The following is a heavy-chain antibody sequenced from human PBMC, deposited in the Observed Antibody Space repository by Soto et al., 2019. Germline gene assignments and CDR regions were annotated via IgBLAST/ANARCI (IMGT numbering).Heavy chain of an antibody. Sequence: PSETLSLTCTVSGGSISSYYWTWIRQPPGKGLEWIGYVYSGDRTNYNPSLKSRVTISGDTSKNQFSLTLRSVTAADTAVYYCATYRQTTVTSEFWGQGALVTVSS. D-gene: IGHD4-17*01. V-gene: IGHV4-59*08. CDR1: GGSISSYY. J-gene: IGHJ4*02. CDR2: VYSGDRT. CDR3: ATYRQTTVTSEF.